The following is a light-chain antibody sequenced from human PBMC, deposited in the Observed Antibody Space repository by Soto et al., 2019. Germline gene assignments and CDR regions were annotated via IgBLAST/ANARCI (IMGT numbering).Light chain of an antibody. CDR3: SSYRAYSTLWV. Sequence: QSALTQPASVSGSPGQSITISCTGTGSDVGNYNWVSWYQQYPGKAPKLMIYAVSNRPSGVSNRFSGSKSGNTASLTISGLQAEDEADYYCSSYRAYSTLWVFGGGTKVTVL. CDR2: AVS. V-gene: IGLV2-14*01. CDR1: GSDVGNYNW. J-gene: IGLJ3*02.